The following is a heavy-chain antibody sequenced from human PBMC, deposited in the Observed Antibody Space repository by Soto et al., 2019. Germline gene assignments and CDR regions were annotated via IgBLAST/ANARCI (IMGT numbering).Heavy chain of an antibody. CDR3: AKSLNINWKNWFDP. CDR2: ISGSDART. D-gene: IGHD1-1*01. Sequence: LRLSCAASGFTFSSAAMNWVRQAPGKGLEWVSIISGSDARTYYADSVKGRFAISRDNSKNTLYLDMNSLRAEDTAVYYCAKSLNINWKNWFDPWGQGTLVTV. J-gene: IGHJ5*02. CDR1: GFTFSSAA. V-gene: IGHV3-23*01.